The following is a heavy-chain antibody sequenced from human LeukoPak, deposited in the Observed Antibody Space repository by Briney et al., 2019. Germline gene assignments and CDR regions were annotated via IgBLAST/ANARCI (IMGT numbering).Heavy chain of an antibody. V-gene: IGHV3-30*18. D-gene: IGHD3-9*01. CDR2: ISYDGSNK. J-gene: IGHJ4*02. CDR3: AKDHEDILTGYYIPDY. Sequence: GGSLRLSCAASGFXFSSYGMHWVRQAPGKGLEWVAVISYDGSNKYYADSVKGRFTISRDNSKNTLYLQMNSLRAEDTAVYYCAKDHEDILTGYYIPDYWGQGTLVTVSS. CDR1: GFXFSSYG.